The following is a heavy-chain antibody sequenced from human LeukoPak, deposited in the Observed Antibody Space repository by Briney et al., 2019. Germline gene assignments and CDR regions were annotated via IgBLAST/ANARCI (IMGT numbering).Heavy chain of an antibody. J-gene: IGHJ4*02. D-gene: IGHD3-16*01. CDR2: IIPIFGTA. Sequence: ASVKVSCKASGGTFSSYAISWVRQAPGQGLEWMGGIIPIFGTANYAQKFQGRVTITADESTSTAYMELSSLRSEDTAVYYCARDNDSRDPPHFDYWGQGTLVTVSA. V-gene: IGHV1-69*13. CDR1: GGTFSSYA. CDR3: ARDNDSRDPPHFDY.